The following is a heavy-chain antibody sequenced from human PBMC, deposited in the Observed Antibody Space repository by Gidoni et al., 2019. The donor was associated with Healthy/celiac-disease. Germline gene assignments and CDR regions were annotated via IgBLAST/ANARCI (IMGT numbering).Heavy chain of an antibody. J-gene: IGHJ3*02. CDR1: GGSISSGGYY. Sequence: QVQLQESGPGLVKPSQTLSLTCTVSGGSISSGGYYWRWIRQHPGKGLEWIGYIYSSGSTYYNPSLKSRVTISVDTSKNQFSLKLSSVTAADTAVYYCARDDGAYAFDIWGQGTMVTVSS. CDR2: IYSSGST. V-gene: IGHV4-31*03. CDR3: ARDDGAYAFDI. D-gene: IGHD4-17*01.